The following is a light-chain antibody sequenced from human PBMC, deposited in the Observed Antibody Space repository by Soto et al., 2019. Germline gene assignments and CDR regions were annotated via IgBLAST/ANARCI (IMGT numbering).Light chain of an antibody. CDR1: ISDIGSYNY. J-gene: IGLJ2*01. V-gene: IGLV2-14*01. CDR3: SSFTTSSTL. Sequence: QSALTQPASVSGSPGQSITLSCTGTISDIGSYNYVSWYQQYPGKAPKLMVYDVSNRPSGVSNRFSGSKSGNTASLTISGRQAEDEADYYCSSFTTSSTLFGGGTKVTVL. CDR2: DVS.